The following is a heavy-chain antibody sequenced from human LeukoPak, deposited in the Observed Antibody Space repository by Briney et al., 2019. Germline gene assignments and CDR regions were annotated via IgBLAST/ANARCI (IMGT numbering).Heavy chain of an antibody. CDR2: INRRGNT. D-gene: IGHD3-22*01. CDR3: RLTYYYDTTGYWPLDY. Sequence: SETLSLTCAAKGGSFSGYHWSWICQSAGKGLEWIGEINRRGNTNYNPPLKSRVSISIDASKNQFALKLRSVTAADTAVYYCRLTYYYDTTGYWPLDYWGQGALATVSS. V-gene: IGHV4-34*01. J-gene: IGHJ4*02. CDR1: GGSFSGYH.